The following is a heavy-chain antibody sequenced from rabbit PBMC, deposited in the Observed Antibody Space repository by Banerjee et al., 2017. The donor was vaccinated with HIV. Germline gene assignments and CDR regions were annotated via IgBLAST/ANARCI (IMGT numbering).Heavy chain of an antibody. Sequence: QSLEESGGDLVKPGASLTLTCTASGFSFSSGYWICWVRQAPGKRPEWIACIYAGTSVSTYYASWAKGRFTISKTSSTTVTLQMTSLTAADTATYFCARGYYLGAVGGGYAFDLWGQGTLVTVS. CDR3: ARGYYLGAVGGGYAFDL. CDR2: IYAGTSVST. V-gene: IGHV1S40*01. J-gene: IGHJ4*01. D-gene: IGHD6-1*01. CDR1: GFSFSSGYW.